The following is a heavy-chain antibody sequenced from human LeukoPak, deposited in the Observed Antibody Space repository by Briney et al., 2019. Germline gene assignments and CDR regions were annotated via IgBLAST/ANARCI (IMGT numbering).Heavy chain of an antibody. J-gene: IGHJ4*02. V-gene: IGHV1-2*02. Sequence: ASVKVSRKASGYTFTGYYMHWVRQAPGQGLEWMGWINLNSGGTNYAQTFQGGGTMTRDTSISTAYMELSRMRSDDTAVYYSARKNPEGNYVDYWGQGTLVTISS. CDR1: GYTFTGYY. CDR2: INLNSGGT. CDR3: ARKNPEGNYVDY. D-gene: IGHD2/OR15-2a*01.